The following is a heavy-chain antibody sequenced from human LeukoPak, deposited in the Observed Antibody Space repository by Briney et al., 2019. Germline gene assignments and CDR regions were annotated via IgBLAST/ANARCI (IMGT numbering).Heavy chain of an antibody. J-gene: IGHJ4*02. CDR1: GYSIGSDYY. CDR2: IYHSGST. Sequence: SETLSLTCTVSGYSIGSDYYWGWIRQPPGKGLEWIGSIYHSGSTYYNPSLKSRVTISIDTSKNQFSLKLSSVTAADTAVYFCARDPDTAMAQSDYWGQGTLVTVSS. D-gene: IGHD5-18*01. CDR3: ARDPDTAMAQSDY. V-gene: IGHV4-38-2*02.